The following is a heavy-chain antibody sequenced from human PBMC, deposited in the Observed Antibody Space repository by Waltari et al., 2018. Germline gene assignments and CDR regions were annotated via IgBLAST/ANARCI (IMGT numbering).Heavy chain of an antibody. CDR3: AREGGADNWFDP. D-gene: IGHD1-26*01. CDR2: INPNNGGT. Sequence: QVHLVQSGAEVRKPGASVRVSCKASGYNFNNNYIHWVRQAPGQEFEWMGWINPNNGGTDYAQKFQDRVTMTRDTSFSTVYMDLSSLTSDDTAMYYCAREGGADNWFDPWGQGTLVTVSS. J-gene: IGHJ5*02. V-gene: IGHV1-2*02. CDR1: GYNFNNNY.